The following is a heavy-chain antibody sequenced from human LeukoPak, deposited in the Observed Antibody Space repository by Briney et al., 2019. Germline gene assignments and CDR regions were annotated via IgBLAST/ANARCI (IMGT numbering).Heavy chain of an antibody. Sequence: GGSLRLSCAASGFTFSSYSMNWVRQAPGKGLEWVSAISGSGGSTYYADSVKGRFTISRDNSKNTLYLQMNSLRAEDTAVYYCASYGSGSLDDYWGQGTLVTVSS. CDR1: GFTFSSYS. CDR3: ASYGSGSLDDY. J-gene: IGHJ4*02. V-gene: IGHV3-23*01. D-gene: IGHD3-10*01. CDR2: ISGSGGST.